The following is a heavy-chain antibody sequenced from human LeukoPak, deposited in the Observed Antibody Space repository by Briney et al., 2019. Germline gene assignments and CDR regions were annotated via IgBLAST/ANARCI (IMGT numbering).Heavy chain of an antibody. CDR3: VVGGRPGY. D-gene: IGHD2-15*01. Sequence: HPGGSMRLSCAASGLAFSAYKMHWVRQAPRKGLVWVSRISTDGYTTDYADFVQGRFTASRDNTKNTWSLEMNSLRAEDTAVYYCVVGGRPGYWGQGTLVTVSS. CDR1: GLAFSAYK. CDR2: ISTDGYTT. V-gene: IGHV3-74*01. J-gene: IGHJ4*02.